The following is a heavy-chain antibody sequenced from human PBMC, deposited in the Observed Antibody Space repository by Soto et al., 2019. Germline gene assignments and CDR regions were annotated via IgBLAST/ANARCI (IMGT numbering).Heavy chain of an antibody. D-gene: IGHD6-19*01. CDR3: ASEYSSAWKNVDY. CDR1: GFTFNSYA. J-gene: IGHJ4*02. CDR2: ISDIGGTT. Sequence: EVQLLEAGGGLVQPGRSLRLSCAASGFTFNSYAVSWVRQAPGKGLEWVSAISDIGGTTYYADSAKGLFTISRDNSKNTLYLQMNSLRAEDTAVYYFASEYSSAWKNVDYWGQGALVTVSS. V-gene: IGHV3-23*01.